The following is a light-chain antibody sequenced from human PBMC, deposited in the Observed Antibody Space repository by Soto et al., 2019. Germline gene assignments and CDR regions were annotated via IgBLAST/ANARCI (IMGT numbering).Light chain of an antibody. Sequence: DIQMTQSPSSLSASVGDRVTITCRASQGISNYLAWYQQKPGKVPKLLIYATSTLQSGVPSRFSGSRSGTDFTLIISSLQPEDVATYYCQKYNSAPYTFGQGTKLEIK. CDR2: ATS. CDR3: QKYNSAPYT. J-gene: IGKJ2*01. V-gene: IGKV1-27*01. CDR1: QGISNY.